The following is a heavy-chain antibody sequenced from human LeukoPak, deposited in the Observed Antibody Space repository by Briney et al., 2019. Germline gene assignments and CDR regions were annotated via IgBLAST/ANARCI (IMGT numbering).Heavy chain of an antibody. Sequence: SETLSLTCTVSDFSISSGYYWGWIRQPPGKGLDWIGSIHRSGSTYYNASLKSRVTISVDTSKNQFSLKLSSVTAADTAVYYCARDQGGNPIDYWGQGTLVTVSS. CDR3: ARDQGGNPIDY. V-gene: IGHV4-38-2*02. J-gene: IGHJ4*02. CDR2: IHRSGST. CDR1: DFSISSGYY. D-gene: IGHD4-23*01.